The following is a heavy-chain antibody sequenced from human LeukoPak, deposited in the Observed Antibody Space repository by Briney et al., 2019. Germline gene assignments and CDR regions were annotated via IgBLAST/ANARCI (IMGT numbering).Heavy chain of an antibody. D-gene: IGHD3-22*01. CDR2: IIPIFGTA. CDR3: ARELSYYDSSGYYYLFDY. Sequence: SVKVSCKASGGTFSSYAISWVRQSPGQGLEWMGGIIPIFGTANYAQKFQGRVTITADESTSTAYMELSSLRSEDTAVYYCARELSYYDSSGYYYLFDYWGQGTLVTVSS. J-gene: IGHJ4*02. V-gene: IGHV1-69*13. CDR1: GGTFSSYA.